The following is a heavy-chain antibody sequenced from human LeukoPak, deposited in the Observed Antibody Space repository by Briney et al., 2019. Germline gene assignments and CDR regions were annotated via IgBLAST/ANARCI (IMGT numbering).Heavy chain of an antibody. D-gene: IGHD6-13*01. CDR1: GGSISNYY. Sequence: PSETLSLTCTVSGGSISNYYWSWIRQPPGRELEWIGYIYYIGSTNYNPSLKRRVTISVDTSKNQFSLKLSSVTAADTAVYYCARHRIYSSSWYGNWFNPWGQGTLVTVSS. CDR2: IYYIGST. V-gene: IGHV4-59*08. CDR3: ARHRIYSSSWYGNWFNP. J-gene: IGHJ5*02.